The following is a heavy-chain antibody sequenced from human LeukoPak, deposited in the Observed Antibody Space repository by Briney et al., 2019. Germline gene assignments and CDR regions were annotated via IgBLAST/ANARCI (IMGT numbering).Heavy chain of an antibody. CDR2: INHSGST. CDR3: ARGLYHDTIFQH. D-gene: IGHD3-16*02. Sequence: SETLSLTCAVYGGSFSGYYWSWIRQPPGKGLEWIGEINHSGSTNYNPSLKSRVTISVDTSENQFSLKLSSVTAADTAVYYCARGLYHDTIFQHWGQGTLVTVSS. CDR1: GGSFSGYY. V-gene: IGHV4-34*01. J-gene: IGHJ1*01.